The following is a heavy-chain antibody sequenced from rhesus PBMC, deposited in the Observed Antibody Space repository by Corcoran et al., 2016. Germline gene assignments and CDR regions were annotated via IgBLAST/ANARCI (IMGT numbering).Heavy chain of an antibody. V-gene: IGHV4-93*01. Sequence: QVQLQESGPAVVKPSETLSLACGVSGGSISSSDWWSWIGQSPGKGLEWIGSIYGSHGRTTYSPSLKSGVTISKATSKNQFSLRLSSVTAADTAIYYCVRDYYSGSLGYFDYWGQGVLVTVSA. CDR3: VRDYYSGSLGYFDY. CDR2: IYGSHGRT. J-gene: IGHJ4*01. D-gene: IGHD3-16*01. CDR1: GGSISSSDW.